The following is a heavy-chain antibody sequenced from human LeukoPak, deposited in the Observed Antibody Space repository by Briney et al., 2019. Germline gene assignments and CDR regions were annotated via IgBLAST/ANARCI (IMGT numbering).Heavy chain of an antibody. CDR3: ARLSAMVRGPEDIFYFEY. CDR2: IRQDGSEK. V-gene: IGHV3-7*01. CDR1: DFSFITYA. Sequence: GGSLRLSCAGSDFSFITYAMSWVRQAPGKGLEWVANIRQDGSEKYYVDSVKGRFTISRDIAKQSVFLQMNSLRAEDTAAYYCARLSAMVRGPEDIFYFEYWGLGTLVTVSS. J-gene: IGHJ4*02. D-gene: IGHD3-10*01.